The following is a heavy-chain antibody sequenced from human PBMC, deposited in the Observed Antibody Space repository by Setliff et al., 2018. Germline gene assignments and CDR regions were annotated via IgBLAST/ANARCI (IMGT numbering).Heavy chain of an antibody. Sequence: SETLSLTCTVSGVSIRDNYYYWTWIRQTPGKGLEWIGTVSYSGSPHPNPSLKSRVTLSIDTSKNQFSLKLSSVTAADAALYYCAASRAYTGAVEEWFLPKTFDFWGQGSPVTVSS. CDR3: AASRAYTGAVEEWFLPKTFDF. V-gene: IGHV4-39*07. CDR2: VSYSGSP. J-gene: IGHJ4*02. D-gene: IGHD3-10*01. CDR1: GVSIRDNYYY.